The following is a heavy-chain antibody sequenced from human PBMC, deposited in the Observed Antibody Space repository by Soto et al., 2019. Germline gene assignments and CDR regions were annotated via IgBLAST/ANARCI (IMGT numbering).Heavy chain of an antibody. CDR3: ARVTIPVAGRLDFDY. CDR2: INPSGGGT. V-gene: IGHV1-46*01. Sequence: ASVKGSCKASGGTFSSYAISWVRQAPGQGLEWMGIINPSGGGTSYAQKFQGRVTMTRDTSTSTVFMQLSSLRSADTAVYYRARVTIPVAGRLDFDYWGQGTLVTVCS. CDR1: GGTFSSYA. D-gene: IGHD6-19*01. J-gene: IGHJ4*02.